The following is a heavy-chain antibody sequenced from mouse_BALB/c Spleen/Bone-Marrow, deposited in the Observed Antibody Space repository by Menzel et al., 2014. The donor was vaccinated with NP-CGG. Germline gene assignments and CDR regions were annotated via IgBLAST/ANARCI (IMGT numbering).Heavy chain of an antibody. J-gene: IGHJ2*01. CDR1: GYVFSSYW. CDR2: IYPGDGDT. Sequence: VQVEESGAELVRPGSSVKISCKASGYVFSSYWMNWVKQRPGQGLEWIGQIYPGDGDTNYNGKFKGKATLTADKSSSTAYMQLSSLTSEDSAVYFCARKYGDYWGQGTTLTVSS. V-gene: IGHV1-80*01. D-gene: IGHD2-10*02. CDR3: ARKYGDY.